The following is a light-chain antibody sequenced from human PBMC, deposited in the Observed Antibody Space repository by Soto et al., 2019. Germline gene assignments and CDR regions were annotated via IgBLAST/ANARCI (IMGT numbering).Light chain of an antibody. CDR3: QQSFTTPCT. J-gene: IGKJ1*01. CDR2: AAS. V-gene: IGKV1-39*01. CDR1: QTISNY. Sequence: DIQMAQSPSSLSASVGDRVTITCRASQTISNYLNWYQQKPGKAPKVLIYAASHLQSGVPLRFSGSGSGTDFALPISSLQPEDFATYYCQQSFTTPCTFGQGTKVEI.